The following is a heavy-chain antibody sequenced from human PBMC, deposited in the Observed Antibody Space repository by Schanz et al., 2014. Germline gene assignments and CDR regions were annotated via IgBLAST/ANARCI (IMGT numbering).Heavy chain of an antibody. J-gene: IGHJ6*02. CDR3: AKDDTQVNGMDV. CDR2: INSDGSTT. CDR1: GFTFSSYW. Sequence: EVQLVESGGGLVKPGGSLRLSCAASGFTFSSYWMHWVRQAPGKGLVWVSRINSDGSTTIYADSVKGRFTISRDNSKNTLHLQMNSLRVEDTAVYYCAKDDTQVNGMDVWGQGTTVTVSS. V-gene: IGHV3-74*01.